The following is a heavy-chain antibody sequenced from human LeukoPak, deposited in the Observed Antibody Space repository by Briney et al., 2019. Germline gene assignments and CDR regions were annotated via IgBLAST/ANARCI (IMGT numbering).Heavy chain of an antibody. CDR2: IKSKTDGGTT. CDR1: GFTFSNAW. V-gene: IGHV3-15*01. J-gene: IGHJ4*02. D-gene: IGHD2-21*02. Sequence: PGRSLRLSCAASGFTFSNAWMSWVRQAPGKGLEWVGRIKSKTDGGTTDYAAPVKGRFTISRDDSKNTLYLQMNSLKTEDTAVYYCTTVPTVVVTARKALPFDYWGQGTLVTVSS. CDR3: TTVPTVVVTARKALPFDY.